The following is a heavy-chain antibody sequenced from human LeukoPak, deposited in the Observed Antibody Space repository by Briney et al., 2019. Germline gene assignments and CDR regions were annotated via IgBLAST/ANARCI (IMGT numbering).Heavy chain of an antibody. J-gene: IGHJ4*02. CDR1: GFTFSSNL. CDR2: INRDGTGI. D-gene: IGHD3-10*01. V-gene: IGHV3-74*01. CDR3: AKDFSGAIDS. Sequence: PGGSLRLSCAASGFTFSSNLMHWVRQGPGKGLVWVSHINRDGTGIRYADSVKGRFTISRDNAKNTLYLQMNSLRAEDTAVYFCAKDFSGAIDSWGQGTQVTVSS.